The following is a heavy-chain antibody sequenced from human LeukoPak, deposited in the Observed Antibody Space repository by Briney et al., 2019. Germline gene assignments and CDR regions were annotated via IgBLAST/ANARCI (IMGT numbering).Heavy chain of an antibody. CDR3: ARYYGCSSTSCYAGNFDY. CDR1: GGSISSSSYY. Sequence: SETLSLTCTVSGGSISSSSYYWGWIRQPPGKGLEWIGSIYYSGSTYYNPSLKSRVTISVDTSKNQFSLKLSSVTAADTAVYYCARYYGCSSTSCYAGNFDYWGQGTLVTVSS. V-gene: IGHV4-39*01. J-gene: IGHJ4*02. CDR2: IYYSGST. D-gene: IGHD2-2*01.